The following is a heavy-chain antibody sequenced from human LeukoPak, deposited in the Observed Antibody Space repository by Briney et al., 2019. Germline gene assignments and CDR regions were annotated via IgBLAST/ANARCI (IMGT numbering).Heavy chain of an antibody. Sequence: SPTLSLTYAVYSGSFSNYCWSWIRQPPGEGLEWIGEINQCGSTYYDLSLQSRVSMSVDTPKKQFSLKLRSVTAADTAVYYCARGHQYSAYDSPCFFDYWGQGTPVTISS. CDR2: INQCGST. CDR3: ARGHQYSAYDSPCFFDY. V-gene: IGHV4-34*01. D-gene: IGHD5-12*01. CDR1: SGSFSNYC. J-gene: IGHJ4*02.